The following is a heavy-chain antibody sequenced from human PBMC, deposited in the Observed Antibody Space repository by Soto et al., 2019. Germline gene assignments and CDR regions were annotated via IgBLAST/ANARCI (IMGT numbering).Heavy chain of an antibody. Sequence: QVQLVQSGAEVKKPGASVKVSCKASGYTFTSYAMLWVRQAPGQRLEWMGWINAGNGNTKYSQKFQGRVTITRDTSASTAYRELSSLRAEDTAVYYCARAQHLEMATPWGQGPLVTVPS. J-gene: IGHJ4*02. CDR2: INAGNGNT. CDR1: GYTFTSYA. D-gene: IGHD5-12*01. V-gene: IGHV1-3*01. CDR3: ARAQHLEMATP.